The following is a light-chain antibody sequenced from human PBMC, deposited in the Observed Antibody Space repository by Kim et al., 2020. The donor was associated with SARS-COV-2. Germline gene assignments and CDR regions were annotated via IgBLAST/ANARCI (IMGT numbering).Light chain of an antibody. Sequence: SSELTQDSAVSVALGQTVRITCQGDSLRSYYATWYQQKPGQAPILVTYGKNNRPSGIPDRFSGSSSGNTASLTITGTQAGDEADYYCNSRDSNNNVLFGG. CDR1: SLRSYY. CDR3: NSRDSNNNVL. V-gene: IGLV3-19*01. J-gene: IGLJ2*01. CDR2: GKN.